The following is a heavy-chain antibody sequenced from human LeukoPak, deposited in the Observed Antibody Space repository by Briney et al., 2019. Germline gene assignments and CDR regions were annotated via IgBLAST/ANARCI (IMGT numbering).Heavy chain of an antibody. CDR2: IYYSGIT. V-gene: IGHV4-39*01. D-gene: IGHD6-13*01. J-gene: IGHJ4*02. CDR3: ARHSYTSTWSPFDF. Sequence: SETLSLTCTVSGGSISSSSYYWGWIRQPPGKGLEWIASIYYSGITFYNPSLKSRVTVSVDTSKNQFSLKLCSVTAADTAVYYCARHSYTSTWSPFDFWGQGTLVTVSS. CDR1: GGSISSSSYY.